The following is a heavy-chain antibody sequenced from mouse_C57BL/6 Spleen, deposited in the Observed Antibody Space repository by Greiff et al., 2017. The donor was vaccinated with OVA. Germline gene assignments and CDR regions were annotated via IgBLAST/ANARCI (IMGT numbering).Heavy chain of an antibody. CDR1: GFTFSDYG. CDR3: ARPATVVEDYFDY. V-gene: IGHV5-17*01. Sequence: EVKLQESGGGLVKPGGSLKLSCAASGFTFSDYGMHWVRQAPEKGLEWVAYISSGSSTIYYADTVKGRFTISRDNAKNTLFLQMTSLRSEDTAMYYCARPATVVEDYFDYWGQGTTLTVSS. CDR2: ISSGSSTI. J-gene: IGHJ2*01. D-gene: IGHD1-1*01.